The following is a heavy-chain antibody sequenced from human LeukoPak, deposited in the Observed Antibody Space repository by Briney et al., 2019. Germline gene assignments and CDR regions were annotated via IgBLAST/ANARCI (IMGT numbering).Heavy chain of an antibody. D-gene: IGHD3-22*01. CDR2: IYYSGST. Sequence: SETLSLTCTVSGGSISSYYWSWNRQPPGKGLEWIGYIYYSGSTNYNPSLKSRVTISVDTSKNQFSLKLSSVTAADTAVYYCAREGGYYYDSSGYYDYWGQGTLVTVSS. CDR3: AREGGYYYDSSGYYDY. J-gene: IGHJ4*02. CDR1: GGSISSYY. V-gene: IGHV4-59*01.